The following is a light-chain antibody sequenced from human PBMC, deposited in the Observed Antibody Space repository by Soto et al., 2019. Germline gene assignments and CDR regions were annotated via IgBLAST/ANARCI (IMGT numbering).Light chain of an antibody. Sequence: IKLSQSASALSASVGDRVTLTCRASQSISSWLAWYQQKPGKAPKLLIYKASSLESGVPSRFSGSGSGTEFTLTISSLQPDDFATYYCQQYNSYRTWTFGQGTKVDIK. V-gene: IGKV1-5*03. CDR1: QSISSW. CDR2: KAS. CDR3: QQYNSYRTWT. J-gene: IGKJ1*01.